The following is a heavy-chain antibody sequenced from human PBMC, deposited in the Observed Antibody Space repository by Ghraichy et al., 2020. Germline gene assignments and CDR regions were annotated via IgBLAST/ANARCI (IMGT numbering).Heavy chain of an antibody. Sequence: GGSLRLSCAASGFTVSSNYMSWVRQAPGKGLEWGSVIYSGGSTYYADSVKGRFTISRDNSKNTLYLQMNSLRAEDTAVYYCASPSAYCSGGSCYSDYYYYGMDVWGQGTTVTVSS. CDR1: GFTVSSNY. CDR2: IYSGGST. CDR3: ASPSAYCSGGSCYSDYYYYGMDV. J-gene: IGHJ6*02. D-gene: IGHD2-15*01. V-gene: IGHV3-53*01.